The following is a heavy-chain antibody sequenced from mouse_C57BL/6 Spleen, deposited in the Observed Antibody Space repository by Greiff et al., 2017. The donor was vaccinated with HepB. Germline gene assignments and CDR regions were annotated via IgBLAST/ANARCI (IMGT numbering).Heavy chain of an antibody. V-gene: IGHV2-9-1*01. CDR1: GFSLTSYA. Sequence: VMLVESGPGLVAPSQSLSITCTVSGFSLTSYAISWVRQPPGKGLEWLGVIWTGGGTNYNSALKSRLSISKDNSKSQVFLKMHSLQTDDTARYYCARTGYSNYYAMDYWGQGTSVTVSS. CDR2: IWTGGGT. J-gene: IGHJ4*01. CDR3: ARTGYSNYYAMDY. D-gene: IGHD2-5*01.